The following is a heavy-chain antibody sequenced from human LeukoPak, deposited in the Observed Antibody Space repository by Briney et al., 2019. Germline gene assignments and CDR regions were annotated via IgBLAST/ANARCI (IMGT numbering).Heavy chain of an antibody. J-gene: IGHJ4*02. Sequence: PGGSLRLSCVVSEFNFRNHWISWVRQAPGKGLEWVANIKTDGSEKYYVDSVKGRFTTSRDNAKNSVFLQMSSLRPEDTAVYYCAKGEYHQDGIGENRFDNWGQGALVTVSS. CDR2: IKTDGSEK. V-gene: IGHV3-7*01. CDR1: EFNFRNHW. D-gene: IGHD5-24*01. CDR3: AKGEYHQDGIGENRFDN.